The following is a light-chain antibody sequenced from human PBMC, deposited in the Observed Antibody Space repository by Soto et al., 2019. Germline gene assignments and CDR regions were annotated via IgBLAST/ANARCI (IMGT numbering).Light chain of an antibody. V-gene: IGLV2-23*01. CDR2: EGS. CDR1: SIDVGSYNL. Sequence: QSALTQPASVSGSPGQSITISCTGSSIDVGSYNLVSWYQQQPGKAPKLILYEGSKRPSGVVNRFSGSKSGNTASLTISWLQAEYEADSYFCAFATGSTVVFGGGTKLTVL. CDR3: CAFATGSTVV. J-gene: IGLJ2*01.